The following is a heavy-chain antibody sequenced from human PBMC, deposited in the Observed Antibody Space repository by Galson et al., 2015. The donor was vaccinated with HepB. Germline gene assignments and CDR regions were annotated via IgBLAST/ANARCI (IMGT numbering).Heavy chain of an antibody. CDR3: ARDRTFTSIVVVPAARYYFDY. D-gene: IGHD2-2*01. J-gene: IGHJ4*02. Sequence: SVKVSCKASGYTFTSYYMHWVRQAPGQGLEWMGIINPSGGSTSYAQKFQGRVTMTRDTSTSTVCMELSSLRSEDTAVYYCARDRTFTSIVVVPAARYYFDYWGQGTLVTVSS. CDR1: GYTFTSYY. V-gene: IGHV1-46*01. CDR2: INPSGGST.